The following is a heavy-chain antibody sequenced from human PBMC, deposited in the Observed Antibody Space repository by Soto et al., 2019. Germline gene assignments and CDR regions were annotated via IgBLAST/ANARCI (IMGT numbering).Heavy chain of an antibody. J-gene: IGHJ4*02. D-gene: IGHD4-17*01. V-gene: IGHV3-66*01. Sequence: GGSLRLSCAASGFTVSSNYMSWVRQAPGKGLEWVSVIYSGGSTYYADSVKGRFTISRDNSKNTLYLQMNSLRAEDTAVYYCARGHFYGANSDGFDYWGQGTLVTVSS. CDR1: GFTVSSNY. CDR2: IYSGGST. CDR3: ARGHFYGANSDGFDY.